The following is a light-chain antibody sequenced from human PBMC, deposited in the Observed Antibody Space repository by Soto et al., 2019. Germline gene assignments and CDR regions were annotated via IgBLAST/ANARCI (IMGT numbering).Light chain of an antibody. Sequence: DIQMTQSPSSLSPSVGDRVTITCRASQSVSSSLNWYQQTPGKAPKLLIYAASSLQSGVPSRFSGSGSGTDFTLTISSLQPEDFATYFCQQSASIPFTFGRGTKLEIK. CDR1: QSVSSS. J-gene: IGKJ2*01. CDR3: QQSASIPFT. V-gene: IGKV1-39*01. CDR2: AAS.